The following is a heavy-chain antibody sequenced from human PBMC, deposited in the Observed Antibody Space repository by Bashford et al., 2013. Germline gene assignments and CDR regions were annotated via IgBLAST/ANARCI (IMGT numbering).Heavy chain of an antibody. D-gene: IGHD6-19*01. Sequence: SETLSLTCTVSGGSISSYYWSWIRQPPGKGLEWIGYIYYSGSTNYNPSLKSRVTISVDTSKNQFXLKLSSVTRCGLRAVYYCARDPGIAVAGYRGRWFDPVGPGNPGHRLL. CDR3: ARDPGIAVAGYRGRWFDP. CDR2: IYYSGST. CDR1: GGSISSYY. J-gene: IGHJ5*02. V-gene: IGHV4-59*01.